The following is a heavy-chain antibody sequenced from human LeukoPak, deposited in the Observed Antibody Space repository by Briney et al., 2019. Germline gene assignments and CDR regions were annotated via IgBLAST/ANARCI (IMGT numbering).Heavy chain of an antibody. Sequence: PGGSLRLSCAASGFTFSSYGMHWVRQAPGKGLEWVAVIWYDGNNKYYADSVKGRFTTSRDNSKDTLYLQMNSLSPEDTAMYYCAREGFTNYERELDYWGRGTQVTVST. D-gene: IGHD4/OR15-4a*01. V-gene: IGHV3-33*01. J-gene: IGHJ4*02. CDR1: GFTFSSYG. CDR3: AREGFTNYERELDY. CDR2: IWYDGNNK.